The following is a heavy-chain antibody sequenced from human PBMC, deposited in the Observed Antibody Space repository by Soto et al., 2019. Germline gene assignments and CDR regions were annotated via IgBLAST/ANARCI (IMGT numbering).Heavy chain of an antibody. V-gene: IGHV3-7*01. CDR1: GFTFSSYW. D-gene: IGHD6-25*01. Sequence: EVQLVESGGGLVQPGGSLRLSCAASGFTFSSYWMSWFRQAPGNGLVWVANIKEDGSEENYVDSVKGRFTISRDNAKNARDLQMDSLRVEGTAVYYCSREIAARLWGKGTTVTVSS. CDR2: IKEDGSEE. CDR3: SREIAARL. J-gene: IGHJ6*04.